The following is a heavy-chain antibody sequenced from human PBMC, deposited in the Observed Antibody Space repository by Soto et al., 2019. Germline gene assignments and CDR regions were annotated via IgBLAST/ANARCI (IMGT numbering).Heavy chain of an antibody. CDR2: ISSSSSYI. V-gene: IGHV3-21*01. J-gene: IGHJ6*03. CDR1: GFTFSSYS. Sequence: EVQLVESGGGLVKPGGSLRLSCAASGFTFSSYSMNWVRQAPGKGLEWVSSISSSSSYIYYADSVKGRFTISRDNAKNSLYLQMNSLRAEDTAVYYCARPWGHYYYYYYVDVWGKGTAVTVSS. CDR3: ARPWGHYYYYYYVDV. D-gene: IGHD7-27*01.